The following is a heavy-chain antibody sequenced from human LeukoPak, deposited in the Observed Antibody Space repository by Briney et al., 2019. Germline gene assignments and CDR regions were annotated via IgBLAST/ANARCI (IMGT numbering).Heavy chain of an antibody. D-gene: IGHD3-16*01. V-gene: IGHV3-23*01. J-gene: IGHJ6*03. CDR2: ISGSGGST. Sequence: GGSLRLSCAASGFTFSSYAMSWVRQAPGKGLEWVSAISGSGGSTYYADSVKGRFTISRDNSKNTLYLQMNSLRAEDTAVYYCAKDRRSRLFDYYSYYYMDVWGKGTTVTVSS. CDR3: AKDRRSRLFDYYSYYYMDV. CDR1: GFTFSSYA.